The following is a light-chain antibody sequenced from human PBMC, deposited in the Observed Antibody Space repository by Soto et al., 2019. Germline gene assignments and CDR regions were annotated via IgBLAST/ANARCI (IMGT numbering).Light chain of an antibody. V-gene: IGKV3-11*01. Sequence: EIVLTQSPATLSLSPGERATLSCRASQSVSSHLGWYQQKPGQAPRLLIYGASSRATGIPVRFSGSGSGTDFTLTISSLEPEDFAVYYCQQRSNWPSITFGPGTKVDIK. CDR1: QSVSSH. CDR2: GAS. CDR3: QQRSNWPSIT. J-gene: IGKJ3*01.